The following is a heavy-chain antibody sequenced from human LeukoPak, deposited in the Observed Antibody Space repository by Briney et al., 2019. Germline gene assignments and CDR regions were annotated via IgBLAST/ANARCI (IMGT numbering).Heavy chain of an antibody. CDR3: AGIGATATHIDY. CDR1: GFTFNKYW. D-gene: IGHD6-13*01. CDR2: INIDDTSI. V-gene: IGHV3-74*01. Sequence: SGGSLRLSRAASGFTFNKYWMHWVRQAPGKGLVWVSRINIDDTSISYADSVKGRFTISRDNAKKTLYLQMNSLRAEDTAVYYCAGIGATATHIDYWGQGTLVTVSS. J-gene: IGHJ4*02.